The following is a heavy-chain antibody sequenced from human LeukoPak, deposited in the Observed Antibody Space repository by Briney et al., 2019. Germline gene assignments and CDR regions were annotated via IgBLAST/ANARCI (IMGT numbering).Heavy chain of an antibody. Sequence: PGGSLRLSCAGSGFTFDDYAIHWVRQAPGKGLEWVSGISWDSRTIVYADSVKGRFTISRDNSKNSLYLQMNSLRAEDTAFYYCAKDRVAGIGYWFFDLWGRGTLVTVSS. D-gene: IGHD6-19*01. CDR1: GFTFDDYA. CDR3: AKDRVAGIGYWFFDL. J-gene: IGHJ2*01. V-gene: IGHV3-9*01. CDR2: ISWDSRTI.